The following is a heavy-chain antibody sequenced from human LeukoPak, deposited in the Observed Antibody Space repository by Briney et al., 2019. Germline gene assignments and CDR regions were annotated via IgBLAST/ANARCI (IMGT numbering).Heavy chain of an antibody. J-gene: IGHJ1*01. V-gene: IGHV4-39*01. CDR1: ADSVSRSDSY. CDR3: ARRRYYDGSGLE. D-gene: IGHD3-22*01. Sequence: SETLSLTCSVSADSVSRSDSYWDWIRQPPGKGLELIGTIYYSGRTYYSPSLKSRVTLSVDTSSNQFSLNLRSVTAADTAVYYCARRRYYDGSGLEWGQGTLLSVSS. CDR2: IYYSGRT.